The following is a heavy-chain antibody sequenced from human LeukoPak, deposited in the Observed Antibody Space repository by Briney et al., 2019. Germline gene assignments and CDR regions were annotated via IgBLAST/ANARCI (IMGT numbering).Heavy chain of an antibody. V-gene: IGHV4-38-2*02. CDR3: ASYKTYYDSSGNPFDY. CDR2: IYHNGNT. Sequence: SETLSLTCTVFGYSISSAYSWGWIRQPPGKGLEWIGSIYHNGNTYCNSSLKSRVTISVDTSENQFSLKLSSVTAADTAVYYCASYKTYYDSSGNPFDYWGQGTLVTVSS. J-gene: IGHJ4*02. D-gene: IGHD3-22*01. CDR1: GYSISSAYS.